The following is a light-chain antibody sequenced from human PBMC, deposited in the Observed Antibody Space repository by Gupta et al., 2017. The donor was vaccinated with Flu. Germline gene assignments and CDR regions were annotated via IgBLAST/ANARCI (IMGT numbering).Light chain of an antibody. CDR1: SSNIGKYY. V-gene: IGLV1-47*01. CDR3: AAGDDSLTGHWV. J-gene: IGLJ3*02. Sequence: QSVLTQAPSASGTPGQRVTISCSGSSSNIGKYYVYWYQHLPGTAPKLLIYKNNQRPSGVPDRFSGSKSGTSASLAISGLRSDDEADYFCAAGDDSLTGHWVFGGGTKLTVL. CDR2: KNN.